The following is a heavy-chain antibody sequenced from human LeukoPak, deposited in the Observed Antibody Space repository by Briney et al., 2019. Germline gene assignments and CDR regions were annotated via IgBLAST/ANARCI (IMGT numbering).Heavy chain of an antibody. CDR1: LGSICSYY. V-gene: IGHV4-39*01. CDR2: TYYSGGS. CDR3: ARLHRHYDSSGYRREGVNWFDP. Sequence: LGTLCLSSTVSLGSICSYYWGGIREPPREGLGWTGRTYYSGGSHNNPSLKSRITISEDTSKNRFSLKLSSVTAAHTAVYYCARLHRHYDSSGYRREGVNWFDPWGQGTLVPVSS. J-gene: IGHJ5*02. D-gene: IGHD3-22*01.